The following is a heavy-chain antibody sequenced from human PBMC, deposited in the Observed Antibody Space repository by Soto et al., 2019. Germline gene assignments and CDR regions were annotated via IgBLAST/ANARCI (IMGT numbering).Heavy chain of an antibody. J-gene: IGHJ5*02. V-gene: IGHV4-59*01. CDR1: GGSISSYY. CDR2: IYYSGST. Sequence: PSETLSLTCTVSGGSISSYYWSWIRQPPGKGLEWIGYIYYSGSTNYNPSLKSRVTISVDTSKNQFSLKLSSVTAADTAVYYCARDHFTPAVAGTRWFDPWGQGTLVTVSS. D-gene: IGHD6-19*01. CDR3: ARDHFTPAVAGTRWFDP.